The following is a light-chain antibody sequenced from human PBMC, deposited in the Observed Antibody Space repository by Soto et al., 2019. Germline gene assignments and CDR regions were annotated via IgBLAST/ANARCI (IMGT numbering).Light chain of an antibody. Sequence: QSALTQPPSASGSPGQSVTISCTGTSSDVGGYNYVSWYQQHPGKAPKLMIYEVTKRPSGVPDRFSGSKSANKASLTVSGLQDEDEDDYYCSSYGGGNKLLFGGGTKLTVL. V-gene: IGLV2-8*01. CDR3: SSYGGGNKLL. CDR1: SSDVGGYNY. CDR2: EVT. J-gene: IGLJ2*01.